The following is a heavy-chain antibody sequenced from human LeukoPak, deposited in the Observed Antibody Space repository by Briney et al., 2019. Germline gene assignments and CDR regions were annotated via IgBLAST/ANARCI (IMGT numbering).Heavy chain of an antibody. V-gene: IGHV4-59*01. D-gene: IGHD3-10*01. J-gene: IGHJ4*02. CDR2: IYYSGST. CDR3: ARGVDRAYYYGSGRNCFDF. Sequence: SETLSLTCTASGGSISSYYWSWIRQPPGKGLEWIGHIYYSGSTNYNPSLKSRVTISVETSKNQFSLKLSSVTAADTAVSYCARGVDRAYYYGSGRNCFDFWGQGTLVTVSS. CDR1: GGSISSYY.